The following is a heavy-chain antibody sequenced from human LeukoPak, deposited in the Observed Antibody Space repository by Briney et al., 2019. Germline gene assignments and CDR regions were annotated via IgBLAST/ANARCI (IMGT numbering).Heavy chain of an antibody. CDR3: AKGVYYYDSSGYHTSHFDY. J-gene: IGHJ4*02. Sequence: GRSLRLSCAASGFTFSSYGMHWVRQAPGKGLEWVSSISSSSSYIYYADSVKGRFTISRDNAKNSLYLQMNSLRAEDTAVYYCAKGVYYYDSSGYHTSHFDYWGQGTLVTVSS. CDR2: ISSSSSYI. V-gene: IGHV3-21*04. D-gene: IGHD3-22*01. CDR1: GFTFSSYG.